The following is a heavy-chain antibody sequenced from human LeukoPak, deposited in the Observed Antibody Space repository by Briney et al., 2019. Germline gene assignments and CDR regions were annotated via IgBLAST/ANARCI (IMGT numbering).Heavy chain of an antibody. J-gene: IGHJ5*02. CDR3: ARVITNAIIYSSGWYNWFDP. D-gene: IGHD6-19*01. Sequence: ASVKVSCKASGYTFTSYAISWVRQAPGQGLEWMGGIIPIFGTANYAQKFQGRVTITADKSTSTAYMELSSLRSEDTAVYYCARVITNAIIYSSGWYNWFDPWGQGTLVTVSS. CDR1: GYTFTSYA. V-gene: IGHV1-69*06. CDR2: IIPIFGTA.